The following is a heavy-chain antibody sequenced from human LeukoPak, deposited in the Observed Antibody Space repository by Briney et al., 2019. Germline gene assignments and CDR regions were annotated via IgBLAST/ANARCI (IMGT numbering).Heavy chain of an antibody. CDR2: IGPHSTFT. J-gene: IGHJ4*02. CDR1: GFTFTDHY. Sequence: ASMKVSCKSSGFTFTDHYIHWVRQGPGQGLEWMGYIGPHSTFTSSPQEFQGRVTMTRDASMSTAYMELTRLTSDDTAVYYCVREGEGPLSKDFDYWVQGTLVNV. V-gene: IGHV1-2*02. CDR3: VREGEGPLSKDFDY. D-gene: IGHD2/OR15-2a*01.